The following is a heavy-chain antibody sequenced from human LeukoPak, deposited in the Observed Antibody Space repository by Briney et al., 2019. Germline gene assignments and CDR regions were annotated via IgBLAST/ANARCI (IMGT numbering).Heavy chain of an antibody. CDR1: GGSISSYY. Sequence: PSETLSLTCTVSGGSISSYYWSWIRQPPGKGLEWIGEINHSGSTNYNPSLKSRVTISVDTSKNQFSLKLSSVTAADTAVYYCARAAGAPDYWGQGTLVTVSS. V-gene: IGHV4-34*01. CDR2: INHSGST. CDR3: ARAAGAPDY. D-gene: IGHD2-8*02. J-gene: IGHJ4*02.